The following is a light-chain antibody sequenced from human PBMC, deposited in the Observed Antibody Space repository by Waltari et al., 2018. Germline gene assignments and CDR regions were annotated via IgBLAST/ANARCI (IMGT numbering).Light chain of an antibody. Sequence: EIVMTQSPATLSVSPGERATLSCRASQSVSSTLAWYQQKPGQAPRLLIYGASARATDIPARFSGSGSGTEFTLAISSLQSEDFAVYYCQQYHQWPLTFGGGTKVEIK. V-gene: IGKV3-15*01. CDR1: QSVSST. J-gene: IGKJ4*01. CDR2: GAS. CDR3: QQYHQWPLT.